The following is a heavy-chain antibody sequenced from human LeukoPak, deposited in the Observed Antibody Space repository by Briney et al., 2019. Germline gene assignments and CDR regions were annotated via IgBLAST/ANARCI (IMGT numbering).Heavy chain of an antibody. D-gene: IGHD6-19*01. CDR3: ARVLEGSSGQHWYFDL. CDR1: GGSISSSSHY. Sequence: PSETLSLTCAVSGGSISSSSHYWGWIRQPPGKGLEWIGEINHSGSTNYNPSLKSRVTISVDTSKKQFSLKLSSVTAADTAVYYCARVLEGSSGQHWYFDLWGRGTLVTVSS. V-gene: IGHV4-39*07. J-gene: IGHJ2*01. CDR2: INHSGST.